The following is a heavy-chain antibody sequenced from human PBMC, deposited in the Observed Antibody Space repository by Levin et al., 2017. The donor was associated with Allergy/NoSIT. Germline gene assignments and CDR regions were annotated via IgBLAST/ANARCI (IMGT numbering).Heavy chain of an antibody. D-gene: IGHD3-9*01. CDR3: ARDGIYDILTGYYPHACDI. CDR1: GFTFSSYA. J-gene: IGHJ3*02. CDR2: ISYDGSNK. Sequence: GGSLRLSCAASGFTFSSYAMHWVRQAPGKGLEWVAVISYDGSNKDYADSVKGRFTISRDNSKNTLYLQMTSLRAEDTAVYYCARDGIYDILTGYYPHACDIWGQGTMVTVSS. V-gene: IGHV3-30-3*01.